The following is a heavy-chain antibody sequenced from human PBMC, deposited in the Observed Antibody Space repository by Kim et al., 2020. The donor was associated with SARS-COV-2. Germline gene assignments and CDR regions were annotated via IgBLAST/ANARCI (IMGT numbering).Heavy chain of an antibody. J-gene: IGHJ5*02. Sequence: NYTPSLKGRVTLSLDRSKTQFSLSLSSVTAADTAVYYCARELSTWPNWFDPWGQGTLVTVSS. CDR3: ARELSTWPNWFDP. V-gene: IGHV4-59*01.